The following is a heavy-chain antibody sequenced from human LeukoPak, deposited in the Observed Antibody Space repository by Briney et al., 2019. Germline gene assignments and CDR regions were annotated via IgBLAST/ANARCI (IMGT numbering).Heavy chain of an antibody. D-gene: IGHD3-10*01. CDR1: GGSISSGGYY. J-gene: IGHJ4*02. CDR2: IYYSGST. CDR3: ARDGDGSGGASDI. Sequence: PSETLSLTCTVSGGSISSGGYYWSWIRQHPGKGLEWIGYIYYSGSTYYNPSLKSRVTISVDTSKNQFSLKLSSVTAADTAVYYCARDGDGSGGASDIWGQGTLVTISS. V-gene: IGHV4-31*03.